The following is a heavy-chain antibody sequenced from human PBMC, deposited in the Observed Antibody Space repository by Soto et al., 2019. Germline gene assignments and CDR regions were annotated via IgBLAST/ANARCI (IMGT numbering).Heavy chain of an antibody. CDR2: LNAGNGDT. CDR3: ARGGAGYYFDY. V-gene: IGHV1-3*05. CDR1: GYTFINYA. D-gene: IGHD2-15*01. J-gene: IGHJ4*02. Sequence: QVQLVQSGAEEKKPGASVKVSCKASGYTFINYAIHWVRQAPGQRLEWMGWLNAGNGDTKYSQKFQGRVTITRDTSANTAYMELSGLRSEGTAVYYCARGGAGYYFDYWGQGTLVTVSS.